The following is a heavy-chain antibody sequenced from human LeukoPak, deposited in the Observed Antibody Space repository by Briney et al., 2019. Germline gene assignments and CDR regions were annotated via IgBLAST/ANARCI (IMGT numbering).Heavy chain of an antibody. CDR1: GFTVNSNY. D-gene: IGHD3-10*01. Sequence: GGSLRLSCAASGFTVNSNYMRWVRQAPGKGLEWVSVIYSGGSTYYADSVKGRFTISRDNSKNTLYLQMNSLRAEDTAVYYCARDPPLISGSYHYGMDVWGQGTTVTVSS. J-gene: IGHJ6*02. CDR2: IYSGGST. CDR3: ARDPPLISGSYHYGMDV. V-gene: IGHV3-66*01.